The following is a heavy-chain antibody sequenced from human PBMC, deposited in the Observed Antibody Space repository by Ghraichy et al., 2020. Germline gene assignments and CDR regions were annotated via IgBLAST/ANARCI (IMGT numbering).Heavy chain of an antibody. Sequence: SETLSLTCTVSGGSISSGYNYWTWIRQPPGKGLEWIGYIYYSGSTYYNPSLKSRVSISEDTSKNQFSLKLSSVTAADTAMYYCARGKAVAGTLYDYWGQGTLVTVSS. D-gene: IGHD6-19*01. V-gene: IGHV4-30-4*01. CDR2: IYYSGST. J-gene: IGHJ4*02. CDR3: ARGKAVAGTLYDY. CDR1: GGSISSGYNY.